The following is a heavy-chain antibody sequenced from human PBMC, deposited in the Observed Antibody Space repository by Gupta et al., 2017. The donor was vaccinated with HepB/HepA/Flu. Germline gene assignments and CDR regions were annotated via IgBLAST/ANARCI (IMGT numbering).Heavy chain of an antibody. D-gene: IGHD1-20*01. CDR1: GFTFDGYA. J-gene: IGHJ4*02. V-gene: IGHV3-43*02. Sequence: EVQLVESGGGVVQPGGSLRLSCAASGFTFDGYAMHWVRQAPGKGLEWVSLISRDGLSTYYAHSVKGRFTISRDNSKNSLHLQMNSLRTEDSAFYYCVKDFSTVISGLHSWGQGTLVTVSS. CDR2: ISRDGLST. CDR3: VKDFSTVISGLHS.